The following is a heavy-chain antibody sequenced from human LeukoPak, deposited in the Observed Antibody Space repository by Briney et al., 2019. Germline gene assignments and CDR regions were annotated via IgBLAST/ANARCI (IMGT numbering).Heavy chain of an antibody. J-gene: IGHJ4*02. CDR2: ISSSSSYI. V-gene: IGHV3-21*01. D-gene: IGHD6-19*01. Sequence: GGSLTLSCAVSGFTFSSYSMNWVREAPGKGVEWVSSISSSSSYIFYAVSVKRRFTISRDNAKNSLYLQMNSLRAEDTAVYYCARSIAVASFDYWGQGTLVTVSS. CDR1: GFTFSSYS. CDR3: ARSIAVASFDY.